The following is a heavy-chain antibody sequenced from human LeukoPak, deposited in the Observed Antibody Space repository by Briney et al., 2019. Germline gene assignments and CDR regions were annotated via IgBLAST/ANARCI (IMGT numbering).Heavy chain of an antibody. CDR2: ISTYNGNT. CDR1: GYIFTSYG. CDR3: AREGSPFYYYYMDV. Sequence: ASVKVSCKASGYIFTSYGISWVRQAPGQGLEWMGWISTYNGNTNYAQKLQGRVTMTTDTSTSIAYMELRSLRSDDTAVYYCAREGSPFYYYYMDVWGKGTTVTVSS. J-gene: IGHJ6*03. V-gene: IGHV1-18*01. D-gene: IGHD2-15*01.